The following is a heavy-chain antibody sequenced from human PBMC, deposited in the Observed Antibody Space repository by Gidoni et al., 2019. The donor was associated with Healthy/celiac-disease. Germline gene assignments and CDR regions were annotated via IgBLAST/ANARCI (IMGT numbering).Heavy chain of an antibody. D-gene: IGHD2-15*01. CDR3: AADFRGGTLISAPDY. CDR2: IVVGSGNT. J-gene: IGHJ4*02. V-gene: IGHV1-58*01. Sequence: QLQLVQSGPEVKKPGTSVKVSCKASGFTFTSSAVQWVRQARGQRLEWIGWIVVGSGNTNYAQKFQERVTITRDMSTSTAYMELSSLRSEDTAVYYCAADFRGGTLISAPDYWGQGTLVTVSS. CDR1: GFTFTSSA.